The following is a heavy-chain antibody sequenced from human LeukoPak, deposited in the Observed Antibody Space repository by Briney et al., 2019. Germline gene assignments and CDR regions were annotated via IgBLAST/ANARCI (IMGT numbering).Heavy chain of an antibody. CDR3: ASASSHRIAAGGDF. J-gene: IGHJ4*02. D-gene: IGHD6-13*01. V-gene: IGHV3-74*01. CDR1: GFNFGDYA. CDR2: INSDGSSR. Sequence: GGSLRLSCTASGFNFGDYAMSWVRQAPGEGLVWVSRINSDGSSRNYADSVKGRFTISRDNAKNTLYLQMNSLRADDTAVYYCASASSHRIAAGGDFWGQGTLVTVSS.